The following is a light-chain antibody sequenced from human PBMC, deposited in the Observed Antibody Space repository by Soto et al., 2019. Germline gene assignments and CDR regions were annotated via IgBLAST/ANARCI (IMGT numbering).Light chain of an antibody. V-gene: IGKV1-5*01. CDR2: HAS. Sequence: DIHIPQPPSTLPASIGDRVNITCRASQSISNWLAWYQQKPGTAPKVLIYHASNLQSGVPSRFSGSGSGTEFTLTIRCLKPEDFASYYCQQYNSYSFGQETKVDIK. CDR3: QQYNSYS. J-gene: IGKJ1*01. CDR1: QSISNW.